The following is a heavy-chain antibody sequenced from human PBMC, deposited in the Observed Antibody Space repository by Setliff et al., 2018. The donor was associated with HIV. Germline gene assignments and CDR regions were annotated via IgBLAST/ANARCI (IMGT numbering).Heavy chain of an antibody. CDR2: INHSGST. CDR3: ARPYSSSGTGYYYMDV. J-gene: IGHJ6*03. D-gene: IGHD6-6*01. CDR1: GGSFSGYY. Sequence: PETLSLTCAVYGGSFSGYYWSWIRQPPGKGLEWIGEINHSGSTNYNPSLKSRVTISVDTSKNQFSLKLSSVTAADTAVYYCARPYSSSGTGYYYMDVWGKGTTVTVSS. V-gene: IGHV4-34*01.